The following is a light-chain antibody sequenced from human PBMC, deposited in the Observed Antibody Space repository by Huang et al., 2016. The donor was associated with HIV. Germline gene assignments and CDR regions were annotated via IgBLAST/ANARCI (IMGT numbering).Light chain of an antibody. V-gene: IGKV1-9*01. Sequence: IQLTQFPSSLSASVGDRVTITCRASQGIDTYLAWYQQEPGKAPTRLIFAASTLQSGVPSRFSGSGSGRDFTLTISSLQPEDSATYFCQQLSSNPYTFGQGTKLEIK. CDR1: QGIDTY. CDR3: QQLSSNPYT. CDR2: AAS. J-gene: IGKJ2*01.